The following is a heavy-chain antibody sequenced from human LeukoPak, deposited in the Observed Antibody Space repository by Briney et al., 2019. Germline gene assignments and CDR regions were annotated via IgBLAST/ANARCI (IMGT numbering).Heavy chain of an antibody. V-gene: IGHV3-30*02. Sequence: GGSLRLSCAASGFTFSSYGMHWVRQAPGKGLEWVAFIRYDGSNKYYADSVKGRFTISRDNSKNTLYLQMNSLRAEDTAVYYCAKGYPPRFIAVAGVVDYWGQGTLVTVSS. CDR2: IRYDGSNK. CDR1: GFTFSSYG. D-gene: IGHD6-19*01. J-gene: IGHJ4*02. CDR3: AKGYPPRFIAVAGVVDY.